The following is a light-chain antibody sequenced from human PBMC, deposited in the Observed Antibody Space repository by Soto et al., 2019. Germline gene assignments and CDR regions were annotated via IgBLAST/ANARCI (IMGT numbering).Light chain of an antibody. Sequence: IQLTQSPSSLSASVGDRVTITCRASQSISSWLAWYQQKPGKAPKLLIYDASSLESGVPSRFSGSGSGTEFTLTISSLQPDDFATYYCQQYKSSGTFGQGTKVDI. J-gene: IGKJ1*01. CDR2: DAS. CDR3: QQYKSSGT. V-gene: IGKV1-5*01. CDR1: QSISSW.